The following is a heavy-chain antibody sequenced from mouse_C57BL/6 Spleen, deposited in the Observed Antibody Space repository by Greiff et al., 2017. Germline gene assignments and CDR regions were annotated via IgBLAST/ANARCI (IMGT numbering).Heavy chain of an antibody. CDR2: ISDGGSYT. V-gene: IGHV5-4*01. Sequence: EVKLMESGGGLVKPGGSLKLSCAASGFTFSSYAMSWVRQTPEKRLEWVATISDGGSYTYYPDNVKGRFTISRDNAKNNLYLQMSHLKSEDTAMYYCARDSGNSFDYWGQGTTLTVSS. CDR1: GFTFSSYA. D-gene: IGHD1-1*02. CDR3: ARDSGNSFDY. J-gene: IGHJ2*01.